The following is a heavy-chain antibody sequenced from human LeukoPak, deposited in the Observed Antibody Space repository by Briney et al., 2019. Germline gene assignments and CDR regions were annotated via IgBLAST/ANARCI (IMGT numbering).Heavy chain of an antibody. V-gene: IGHV4-34*01. Sequence: SETLSLTCTVSGGSISSYYWSWIRQPPGKGLEWIGEINHSGSTNYNPSLKSRVTISVDTSKNQFSLKLSSVTAADTAVYYCARGSYYYDSSGYDYWGQGTLVTVSS. CDR1: GGSISSYY. CDR3: ARGSYYYDSSGYDY. D-gene: IGHD3-22*01. J-gene: IGHJ4*02. CDR2: INHSGST.